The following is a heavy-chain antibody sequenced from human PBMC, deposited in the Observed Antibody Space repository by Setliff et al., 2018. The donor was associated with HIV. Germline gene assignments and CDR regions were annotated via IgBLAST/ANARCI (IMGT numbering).Heavy chain of an antibody. Sequence: PSETLSLTCGVSGGSVTSHYWNWIRQPPGKGLEWLGFIHYSGTTTYNPSLKSRVNISIDTSKKWFSLNLTSVTAADTAVYFCARAVGATLMHSTYYYYYMDVWGKGTAVTVSS. J-gene: IGHJ6*03. D-gene: IGHD2-15*01. CDR3: ARAVGATLMHSTYYYYYMDV. V-gene: IGHV4-59*02. CDR2: IHYSGTT. CDR1: GGSVTSHY.